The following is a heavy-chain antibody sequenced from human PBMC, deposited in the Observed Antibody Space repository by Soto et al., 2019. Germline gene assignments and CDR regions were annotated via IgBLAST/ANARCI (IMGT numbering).Heavy chain of an antibody. CDR3: ARHLVSSSFGLYYYGMDG. CDR2: IDPSDSYT. V-gene: IGHV5-10-1*01. D-gene: IGHD6-13*01. J-gene: IGHJ6*02. Sequence: GESLKISCKGSGYSFTSYWISWVRQMPGKGLEWMGRIDPSDSYTNYSPSFQGHVTISADKSISTAYLQWSSLKASDTAMYYCARHLVSSSFGLYYYGMDGWGQGTTVTVSS. CDR1: GYSFTSYW.